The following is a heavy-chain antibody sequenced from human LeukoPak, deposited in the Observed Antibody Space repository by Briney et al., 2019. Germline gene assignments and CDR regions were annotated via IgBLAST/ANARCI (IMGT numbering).Heavy chain of an antibody. Sequence: GRSLRLSCAASGFTFDDYAMHWVRQAPGKGLEWVSGISWNSGSIGYADSVKGRFTISRDNSKNTLYLQLSSLRPEDTAVYYCARGGFTIFGNVDYWGQGTLVTVSS. CDR2: ISWNSGSI. D-gene: IGHD3-3*01. J-gene: IGHJ4*02. CDR3: ARGGFTIFGNVDY. CDR1: GFTFDDYA. V-gene: IGHV3-9*01.